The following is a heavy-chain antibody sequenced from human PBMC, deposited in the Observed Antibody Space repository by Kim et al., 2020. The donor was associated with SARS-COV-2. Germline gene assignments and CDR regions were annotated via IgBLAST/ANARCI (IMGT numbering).Heavy chain of an antibody. CDR3: ARRRRREGYCSGGSCHNWFDP. CDR1: GGSISSSSYY. Sequence: SETLSLTCTVSGGSISSSSYYWGWIRQPPGKGLEWIGSIYYSGSTYYNPSLKSRVTISVDTSKNQFSLKLSSVTAADTAVYYCARRRRREGYCSGGSCHNWFDPWGQGTLVTVSS. J-gene: IGHJ5*02. V-gene: IGHV4-39*01. D-gene: IGHD2-15*01. CDR2: IYYSGST.